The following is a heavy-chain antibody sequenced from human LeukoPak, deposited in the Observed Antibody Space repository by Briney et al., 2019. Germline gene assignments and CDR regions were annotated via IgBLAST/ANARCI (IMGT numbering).Heavy chain of an antibody. V-gene: IGHV3-23*01. J-gene: IGHJ4*02. CDR2: ISGNGGST. D-gene: IGHD3-22*01. CDR3: AKRSSGYSFDY. Sequence: PGGSLRLSCAASGFTFSSNAMSWVRQAPGKGLEWLSAISGNGGSTYYADSVMRRFAISRDNSKNTLYLKMNSLRAEDTAVYYCAKRSSGYSFDYWGQGTLVTVSS. CDR1: GFTFSSNA.